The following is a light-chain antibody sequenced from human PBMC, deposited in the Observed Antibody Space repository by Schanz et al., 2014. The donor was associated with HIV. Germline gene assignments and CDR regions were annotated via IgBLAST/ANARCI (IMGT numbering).Light chain of an antibody. CDR2: GAS. Sequence: EIVLTQSPGTLSLSPGERATLSCRASQSVKSNFIGWYQQKPGQAPRLLIYGASIRATGIPDRFSGGVSGTDFTLTISRVEPEDYAVYYCQQYGSSPPYTFGQGTKLEIK. J-gene: IGKJ2*01. CDR3: QQYGSSPPYT. V-gene: IGKV3-20*01. CDR1: QSVKSNF.